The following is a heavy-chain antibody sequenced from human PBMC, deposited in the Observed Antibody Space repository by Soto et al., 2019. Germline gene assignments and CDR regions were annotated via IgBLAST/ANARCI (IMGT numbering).Heavy chain of an antibody. Sequence: QLQLQESGPGLVKPSETLSLTCTVSGGSISSSSYYWGWIRQPPGKGLEWIGSIYYSGSTYYNPSLKSRVTISVDTSKNQFSLKLSSVTAADTAVYYCARLEPYDFWSGRGWWFDPWGQGTLVTVSS. CDR3: ARLEPYDFWSGRGWWFDP. J-gene: IGHJ5*02. CDR2: IYYSGST. V-gene: IGHV4-39*01. D-gene: IGHD3-3*01. CDR1: GGSISSSSYY.